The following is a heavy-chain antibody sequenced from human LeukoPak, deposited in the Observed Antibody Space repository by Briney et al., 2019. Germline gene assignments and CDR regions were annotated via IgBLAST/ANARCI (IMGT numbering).Heavy chain of an antibody. D-gene: IGHD3-10*01. CDR2: IKQDGSEK. Sequence: HPGGSLRLSXAASGFTFSSYWMSWVCQAPGKGLEWVANIKQDGSEKYYVDSVKGRFTISRDNAKNSLYLQMNSLRAEDTAVYYCASEPMDYGSPRGDYWGQGTLVTVSS. CDR1: GFTFSSYW. CDR3: ASEPMDYGSPRGDY. V-gene: IGHV3-7*01. J-gene: IGHJ4*02.